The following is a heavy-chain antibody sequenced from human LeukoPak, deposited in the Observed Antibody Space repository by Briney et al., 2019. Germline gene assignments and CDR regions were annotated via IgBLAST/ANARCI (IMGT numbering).Heavy chain of an antibody. J-gene: IGHJ6*03. CDR3: ARWASIAARPWYYYYYMDV. D-gene: IGHD6-6*01. CDR2: IYTSGST. CDR1: GGSISSYY. Sequence: TSETLFLTCTVSGGSISSYYWSWIRQPAGKGLEWIGRIYTSGSTNYNPSLKSRVTMSVDTSKNQFSLKLSSVTAADTAVYYCARWASIAARPWYYYYYMDVWGKGTTVTVSS. V-gene: IGHV4-4*07.